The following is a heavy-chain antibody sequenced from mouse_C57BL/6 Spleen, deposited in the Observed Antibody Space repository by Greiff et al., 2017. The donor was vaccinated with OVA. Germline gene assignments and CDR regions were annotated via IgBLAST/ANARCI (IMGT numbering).Heavy chain of an antibody. CDR1: GYTFTDYY. J-gene: IGHJ1*03. CDR3: AREGLPPYFDV. CDR2: IYPGSGNT. Sequence: QVQLKESGAELVRPGASVKLSCKASGYTFTDYYINWVKQRPGQGLEWIARIYPGSGNTYYNEKFKGKATLTAEKSSSTAYMQLSSLTSEDSAVYFCAREGLPPYFDVWGTGTTVTVSS. V-gene: IGHV1-76*01. D-gene: IGHD2-2*01.